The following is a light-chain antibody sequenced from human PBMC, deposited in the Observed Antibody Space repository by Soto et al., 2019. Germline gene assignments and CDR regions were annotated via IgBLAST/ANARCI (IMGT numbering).Light chain of an antibody. Sequence: QSVLTQPPSASGTPGQRVTISCSGSSCNIGGNTVNWYQQLPGTAPKLLIYSNYQRPSGVPDRFSGSKSGTSASLAISGLQSEDEADYYCAAWDDNLNGPGYVFGTGTKVTVL. CDR3: AAWDDNLNGPGYV. J-gene: IGLJ1*01. CDR2: SNY. V-gene: IGLV1-44*01. CDR1: SCNIGGNT.